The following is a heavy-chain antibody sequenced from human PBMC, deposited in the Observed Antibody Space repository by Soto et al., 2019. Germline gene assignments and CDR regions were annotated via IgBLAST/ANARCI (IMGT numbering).Heavy chain of an antibody. J-gene: IGHJ6*02. CDR2: INAGNGNT. D-gene: IGHD3-10*01. CDR3: ASSRIPIVPYGMDV. CDR1: GYTFTSYA. Sequence: ASVKVSCKASGYTFTSYAMHWVRQAPGQRLEWMGWINAGNGNTKYSQKFQGRVTITRDTSANTAYMELSSLRSEDTAVYYCASSRIPIVPYGMDVWGQGTTVTVSS. V-gene: IGHV1-3*01.